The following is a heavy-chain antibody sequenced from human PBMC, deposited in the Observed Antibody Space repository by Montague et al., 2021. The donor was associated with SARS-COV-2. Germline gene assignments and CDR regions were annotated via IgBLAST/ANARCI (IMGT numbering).Heavy chain of an antibody. CDR1: GFSLSTSGVG. CDR2: IDWNDDK. V-gene: IGHV2-5*01. D-gene: IGHD3-3*01. J-gene: IGHJ5*02. CDR3: ARRRSLGDVWSGYICFVP. Sequence: PALVKPTQTLTLTCRFSGFSLSTSGVGVAWIRQPPRKALEWLAGIDWNDDKRYSPSLKNRLTVTKDTSKNEVILTMTNMDPVDTATYYCARRRSLGDVWSGYICFVPWGQGTLVTVSS.